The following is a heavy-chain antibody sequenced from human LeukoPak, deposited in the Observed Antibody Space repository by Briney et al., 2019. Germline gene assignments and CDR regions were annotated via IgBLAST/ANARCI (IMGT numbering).Heavy chain of an antibody. CDR1: GGSISSSSYY. V-gene: IGHV4-39*07. Sequence: SETLSLTCTVSGGSISSSSYYWGWIRQPPGKGLEWIGSIYYTGSTYYNPSLKSRVTISVDTSKNQFSLKLSSVTAADTAVYYCARDVIWGQGTMVTVSS. CDR2: IYYTGST. CDR3: ARDVI. J-gene: IGHJ3*02.